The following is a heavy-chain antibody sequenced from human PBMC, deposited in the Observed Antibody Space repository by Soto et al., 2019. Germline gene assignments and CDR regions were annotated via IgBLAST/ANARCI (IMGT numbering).Heavy chain of an antibody. V-gene: IGHV1-69*13. D-gene: IGHD2-2*01. J-gene: IGHJ4*02. CDR3: AIYHLELFRFDY. CDR1: GGTFSSYG. CDR2: IIPMFGTA. Sequence: SVKVSCKASGGTFSSYGISWVRQAPGQGLEWMGGIIPMFGTATHTQDFQGRLTITADESTSTAYMELSSLRPEDTAVYFCAIYHLELFRFDYWGQGTLVTVSS.